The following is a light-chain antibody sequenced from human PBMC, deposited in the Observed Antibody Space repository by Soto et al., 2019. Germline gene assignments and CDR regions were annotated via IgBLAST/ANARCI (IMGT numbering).Light chain of an antibody. CDR2: EVS. Sequence: QSVLTQPASVSGSPGQSITISCTGTSSDVGSYNLVSWYQQHPGKAPKPMIYEVSKRPSGVSNRFSGSKSGNTASLTISGLQAEDEADYYCCSYAGSSTFDVVFGGGTKVTVL. CDR1: SSDVGSYNL. V-gene: IGLV2-23*02. CDR3: CSYAGSSTFDVV. J-gene: IGLJ2*01.